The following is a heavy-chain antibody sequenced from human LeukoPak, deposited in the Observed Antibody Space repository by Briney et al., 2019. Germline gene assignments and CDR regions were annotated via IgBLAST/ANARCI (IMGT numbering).Heavy chain of an antibody. CDR1: GFTFSIYW. Sequence: GGSLRLSCAASGFTFSIYWVHWVRQVPGKGLVWVSRINSDGSDTNYADSVKGRFTISRDNAKSTVYLQMNGLGLEDTAVYFCARDLTGTLFDYWGQGTLVTVSS. D-gene: IGHD2-8*02. CDR2: INSDGSDT. J-gene: IGHJ4*02. CDR3: ARDLTGTLFDY. V-gene: IGHV3-74*01.